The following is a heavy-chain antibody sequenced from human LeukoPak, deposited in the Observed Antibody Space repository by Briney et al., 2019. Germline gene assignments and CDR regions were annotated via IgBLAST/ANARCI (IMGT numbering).Heavy chain of an antibody. D-gene: IGHD3-16*01. J-gene: IGHJ4*02. CDR2: IYVGGST. Sequence: GGSLRLSCVASGFTVNSNHMWWVRQAPGKGLEWVSLIYVGGSTFYADPVKGRFTFSRDISKNTLYLQMNSLTVEDTALYYCVREMNVFGRTFSFDYWGQGALVTVSS. CDR3: VREMNVFGRTFSFDY. V-gene: IGHV3-53*01. CDR1: GFTVNSNH.